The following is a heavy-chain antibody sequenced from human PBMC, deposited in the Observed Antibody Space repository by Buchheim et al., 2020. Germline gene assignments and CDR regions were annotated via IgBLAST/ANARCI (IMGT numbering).Heavy chain of an antibody. CDR3: ARDPSSSATFDS. Sequence: QVQLQESGPGLVKPSGTLSLTCAVSGGSITSSHWWTWVRQPPGKGLEWIGEIYHTGSTNYRPSLASRVTILVDRSKTPFSLTLRSVTAADTGFYYCARDPSSSATFDSWGQGTL. CDR1: GGSITSSHW. CDR2: IYHTGST. J-gene: IGHJ5*01. D-gene: IGHD2-2*01. V-gene: IGHV4-4*02.